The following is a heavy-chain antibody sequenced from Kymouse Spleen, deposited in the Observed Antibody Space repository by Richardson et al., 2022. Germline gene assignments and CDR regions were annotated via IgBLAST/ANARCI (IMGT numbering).Heavy chain of an antibody. CDR2: INHSGST. D-gene: IGHD6-19*01. CDR3: ARLYSSGWNYYYGMDV. V-gene: IGHV4-34*01. Sequence: QVQLQQWGAGLLKPSETLSLTCAVYGGSFSGYYWSWIRQPPGKGLEWIGEINHSGSTNYNPSLKSRVTISVDTSKNQFSLKLSSVTAADTAVYYCARLYSSGWNYYYGMDVWGQGTTVTVSS. J-gene: IGHJ6*02. CDR1: GGSFSGYY.